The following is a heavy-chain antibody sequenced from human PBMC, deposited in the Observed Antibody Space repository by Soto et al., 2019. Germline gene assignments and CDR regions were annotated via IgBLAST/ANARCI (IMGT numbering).Heavy chain of an antibody. Sequence: GGSLRLSGAPSGFSFSTYSMNWVRQAPGKGLEWVSSISSRSDTYYADSVKGRFTISRDNSKNTLYLQMNSLRAEDTAVYYCARRTFGSSRSFDIWGQGTMVTVSS. D-gene: IGHD6-6*01. CDR3: ARRTFGSSRSFDI. J-gene: IGHJ3*02. CDR2: ISSRSDT. V-gene: IGHV3-21*04. CDR1: GFSFSTYS.